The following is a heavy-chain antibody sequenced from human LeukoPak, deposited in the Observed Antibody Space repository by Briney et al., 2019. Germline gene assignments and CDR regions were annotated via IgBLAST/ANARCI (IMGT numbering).Heavy chain of an antibody. Sequence: SETLSLTSTVSGASISRYCWSWIRQPPGKGLDWIGYIFYSGTTIYNPSLKSRVTLSLDTSKNQFSLKLSSVTAADTAVYYCASRSGWHFDYWGRGTLVIVSS. CDR2: IFYSGTT. J-gene: IGHJ4*02. D-gene: IGHD6-19*01. CDR3: ASRSGWHFDY. V-gene: IGHV4-59*01. CDR1: GASISRYC.